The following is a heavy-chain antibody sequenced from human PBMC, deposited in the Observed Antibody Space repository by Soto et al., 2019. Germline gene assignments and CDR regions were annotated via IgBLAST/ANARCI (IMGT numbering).Heavy chain of an antibody. Sequence: VKVSCKASGYTFTSYGISWVRQAPGQGLDWMGWISAYNGNTNYAQKLQGRVTMTTDTSTSTAYMELRSLRSDDTAVYYCARTMVKLELFSPLDYWGQGTLVTVSS. CDR1: GYTFTSYG. V-gene: IGHV1-18*01. CDR3: ARTMVKLELFSPLDY. CDR2: ISAYNGNT. J-gene: IGHJ4*02. D-gene: IGHD1-7*01.